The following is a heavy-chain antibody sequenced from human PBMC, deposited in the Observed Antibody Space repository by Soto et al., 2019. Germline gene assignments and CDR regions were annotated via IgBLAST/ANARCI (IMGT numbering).Heavy chain of an antibody. Sequence: ASVKVSCKASGYSFATYGFSWVRQAPGQGLECVGWISAHNGDTHYSQKFQGRVALTTDTSTNTGYMELRSLTSDDTAVYFCATEPIYYNDGSGYYPLGHWGQGTLVTVSS. CDR2: ISAHNGDT. V-gene: IGHV1-18*04. CDR3: ATEPIYYNDGSGYYPLGH. J-gene: IGHJ4*02. CDR1: GYSFATYG. D-gene: IGHD3-22*01.